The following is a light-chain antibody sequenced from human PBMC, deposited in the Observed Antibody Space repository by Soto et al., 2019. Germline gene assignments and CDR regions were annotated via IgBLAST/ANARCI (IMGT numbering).Light chain of an antibody. CDR1: SSDVGGYNY. Sequence: QSVLTQPASVSGSPGQSITISCTGTSSDVGGYNYVSWYQQNPGKAPKLMIYDVSNRPSGVSNRFSGSKSGNTASLTISGLQAEDEADYYCSSYTSSSSGVFGTGTKVTGL. CDR3: SSYTSSSSGV. J-gene: IGLJ1*01. CDR2: DVS. V-gene: IGLV2-14*01.